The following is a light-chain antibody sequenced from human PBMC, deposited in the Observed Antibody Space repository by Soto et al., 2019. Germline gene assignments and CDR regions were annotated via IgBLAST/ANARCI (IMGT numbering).Light chain of an antibody. J-gene: IGKJ5*01. CDR1: QSVRSN. Sequence: EIVMTQSPATLSVSPGERATLSCRASQSVRSNLAWYQQKPGQAPRLLIYGASTRATGIPARFSGSGSATNFTLTISRLEPEDFAVFYCQQYGSSPFTFGQGTRLEIK. V-gene: IGKV3-15*01. CDR3: QQYGSSPFT. CDR2: GAS.